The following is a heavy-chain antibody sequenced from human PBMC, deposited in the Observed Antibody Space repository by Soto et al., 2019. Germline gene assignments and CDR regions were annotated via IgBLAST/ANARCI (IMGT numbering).Heavy chain of an antibody. D-gene: IGHD3-16*01. V-gene: IGHV3-11*01. J-gene: IGHJ5*02. CDR2: ISGSGRTI. CDR3: ARLPFPWGWFDP. CDR1: RIVFSDY. Sequence: QVQLVESGGGLVKPGGSLRLSYAASRIVFSDYMSWVRQAPGKGLEWLSYISGSGRTIYSADSVKGRFTISRDNATNSLYLQMNNVRTEDTAVYYCARLPFPWGWFDPWGQGTLVTVSS.